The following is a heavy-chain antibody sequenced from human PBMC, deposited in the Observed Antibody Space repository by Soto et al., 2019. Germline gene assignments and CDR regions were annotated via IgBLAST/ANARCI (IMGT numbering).Heavy chain of an antibody. J-gene: IGHJ4*02. CDR1: GGTXISYA. D-gene: IGHD6-19*01. V-gene: IGHV1-69*13. CDR3: AYGGWLSYFDY. CDR2: IIPIFGTA. Sequence: SXKVSFKGSGGTXISYAIGLVRQAPGQGLEWMGGIIPIFGTANYAQKFQGRVTITADESTSTAYMEMSRMRSEDTAVYYCAYGGWLSYFDYWGQGTLGTVS.